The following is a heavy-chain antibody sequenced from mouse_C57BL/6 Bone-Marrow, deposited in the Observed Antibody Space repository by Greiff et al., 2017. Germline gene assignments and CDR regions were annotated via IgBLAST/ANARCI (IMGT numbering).Heavy chain of an antibody. CDR1: GYAFSSSW. V-gene: IGHV1-82*01. J-gene: IGHJ3*01. D-gene: IGHD1-1*01. CDR2: IYPGDGDT. CDR3: ARALRYPEAWFAY. Sequence: VQLQQSGPELVKPGASVKISCKASGYAFSSSWMNWVKQRPGKGLEWIGRIYPGDGDTNYNGKFKGKATLTADKSSSTAYMQLSSLTSEDSAVYFCARALRYPEAWFAYWGQGTLVTVSA.